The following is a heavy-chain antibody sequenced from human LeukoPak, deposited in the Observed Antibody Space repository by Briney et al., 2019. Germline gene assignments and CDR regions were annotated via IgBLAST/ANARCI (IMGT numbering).Heavy chain of an antibody. V-gene: IGHV3-30*03. Sequence: GGSLRLSCAASGFTFSSYGMHWVRQAPGKGLEWVAVISYDGSNKYYADSVKGRFTISRDNSKNTLYLQMNSLRAEDTAEYYCARDLPYSSSWYKDLPHYFDYWGQGTLVTVSS. CDR3: ARDLPYSSSWYKDLPHYFDY. D-gene: IGHD6-13*01. CDR1: GFTFSSYG. CDR2: ISYDGSNK. J-gene: IGHJ4*02.